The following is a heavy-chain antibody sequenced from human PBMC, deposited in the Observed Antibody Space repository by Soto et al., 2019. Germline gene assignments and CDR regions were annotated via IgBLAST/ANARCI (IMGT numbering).Heavy chain of an antibody. CDR3: ARASMVRGVDWCDP. CDR2: IYHSGST. V-gene: IGHV4-30-2*01. CDR1: GGSISSGGYS. Sequence: QLQLQESGSGLVKPSQTLSLTCAVSGGSISSGGYSWSWIRQPPGKGLEWIGYIYHSGSTYYNPSLKSRVTISVDRSKSQFSLKLISVTAADTAVYYCARASMVRGVDWCDPWGQGTLVTVSS. D-gene: IGHD3-10*01. J-gene: IGHJ5*02.